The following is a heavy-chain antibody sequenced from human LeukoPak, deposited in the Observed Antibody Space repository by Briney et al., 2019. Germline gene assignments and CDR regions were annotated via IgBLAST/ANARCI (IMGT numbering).Heavy chain of an antibody. CDR2: INPSGGST. CDR3: ARVAGDYYDSSGYLGV. CDR1: GYTFTSYY. Sequence: GASVKVSCKASGYTFTSYYMHWVRQAPGQGLEWIGIINPSGGSTSYAQKFQGRVTMTRDTSTSTVYMELSSLRSEDTAVYYCARVAGDYYDSSGYLGVWGKGTTVTVSS. J-gene: IGHJ6*03. V-gene: IGHV1-46*01. D-gene: IGHD3-22*01.